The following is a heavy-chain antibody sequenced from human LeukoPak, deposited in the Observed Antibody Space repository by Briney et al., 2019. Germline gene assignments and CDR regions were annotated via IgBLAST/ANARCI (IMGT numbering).Heavy chain of an antibody. CDR2: ISSSTSYM. D-gene: IGHD6-19*01. V-gene: IGHV3-21*01. J-gene: IGHJ3*02. CDR3: ARDQETVAGTDAFDI. Sequence: PGGSLRLSCAASGFTFSSYYMSWVRQAPGKGLEWVSSISSSTSYMFYADSVRGRFTISRDNAKNSLYLQMNSLSAEDTAVYYCARDQETVAGTDAFDIWGQGTMVTVSS. CDR1: GFTFSSYY.